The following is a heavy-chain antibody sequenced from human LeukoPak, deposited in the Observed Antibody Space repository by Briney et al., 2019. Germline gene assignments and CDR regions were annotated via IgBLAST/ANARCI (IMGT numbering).Heavy chain of an antibody. V-gene: IGHV4-30-2*01. D-gene: IGHD3-3*01. Sequence: PSETLSLTCAVSGGSISSGGYSWSWIRQPPGKGLEWIGYIYHSGSTYYNPSLKSRVTISVDRSKNQFSLKLSSVTAADTAVYYCARVRPKNYDFWSGSSFLAGSAFDIWGQGTMVTVSS. CDR1: GGSISSGGYS. CDR2: IYHSGST. CDR3: ARVRPKNYDFWSGSSFLAGSAFDI. J-gene: IGHJ3*02.